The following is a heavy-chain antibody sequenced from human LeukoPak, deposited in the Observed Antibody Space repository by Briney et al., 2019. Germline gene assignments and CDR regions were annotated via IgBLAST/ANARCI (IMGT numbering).Heavy chain of an antibody. J-gene: IGHJ4*02. V-gene: IGHV4-34*01. D-gene: IGHD6-13*01. Sequence: SETLSLTCAVYGGSFSGYYWSWIRQPPGKGLEWIGEINHSGSTNYNPSLKSRVTISVDTSKNQFSLKLSSVTAADTAVYYCARGGAYFSYIAAAGTRKLDYWGQGTLVTVSS. CDR1: GGSFSGYY. CDR2: INHSGST. CDR3: ARGGAYFSYIAAAGTRKLDY.